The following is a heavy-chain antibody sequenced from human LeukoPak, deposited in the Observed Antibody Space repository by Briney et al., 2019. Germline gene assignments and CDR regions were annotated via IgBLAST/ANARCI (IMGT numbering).Heavy chain of an antibody. CDR1: GFTFDDYA. CDR3: ARDVGYSSTFTFEY. Sequence: GGSLRLSCAASGFTFDDYAMHWVRQAPGKGLEWVSGIVWNSGSIDYADSVKGRFTISRDNAKNSLYLQMNGLREEDTAFYYCARDVGYSSTFTFEYWGQGTLVTVSS. CDR2: IVWNSGSI. V-gene: IGHV3-9*01. D-gene: IGHD6-13*01. J-gene: IGHJ4*02.